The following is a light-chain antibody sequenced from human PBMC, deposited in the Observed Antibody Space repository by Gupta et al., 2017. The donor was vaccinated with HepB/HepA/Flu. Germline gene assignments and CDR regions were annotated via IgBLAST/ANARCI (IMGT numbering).Light chain of an antibody. V-gene: IGLV1-44*01. J-gene: IGLJ1*01. CDR2: SNN. CDR3: AAWDDSLNGLYV. CDR1: SSNIGSNT. Sequence: QSVLTPPPSASGTPGQRVTISCSGSSSNIGSNTINWYQQLPGTAPKLLIYSNNQRPSGVPDRFSGSNSGTSASLAISGLQSEDEADYYCAAWDDSLNGLYVFGTGTKVTVL.